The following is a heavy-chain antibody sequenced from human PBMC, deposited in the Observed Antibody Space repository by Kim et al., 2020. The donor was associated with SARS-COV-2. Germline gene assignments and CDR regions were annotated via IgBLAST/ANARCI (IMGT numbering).Heavy chain of an antibody. D-gene: IGHD1-1*01. J-gene: IGHJ3*02. V-gene: IGHV4-59*08. Sequence: PPEKGLDCIGCIYYSVSTYYNPSLKGRVTISVDTSKNQFSLKLSSVTAADTAVYYCARRLYGTTGAFDIWGRGTMVTVSS. CDR3: ARRLYGTTGAFDI. CDR2: IYYSVST.